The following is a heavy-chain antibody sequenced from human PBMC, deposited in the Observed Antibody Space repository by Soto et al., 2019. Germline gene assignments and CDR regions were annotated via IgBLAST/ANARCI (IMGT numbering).Heavy chain of an antibody. D-gene: IGHD2-8*02. Sequence: GVSLRLSCAVSGFNCSSYDMSWVRQAPGKGLEWVSTVLVAGSTHYPDSVKGRFTISRDNSKNTLFLQMNSLTAGDTAVYYCAKATATGGGAFDICGQGTMVTVSS. CDR2: VLVAGST. J-gene: IGHJ3*02. V-gene: IGHV3-23*01. CDR3: AKATATGGGAFDI. CDR1: GFNCSSYD.